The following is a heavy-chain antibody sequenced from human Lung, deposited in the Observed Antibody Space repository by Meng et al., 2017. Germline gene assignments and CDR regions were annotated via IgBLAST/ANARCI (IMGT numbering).Heavy chain of an antibody. CDR1: CGYFSTQY. Sequence: VQSQQWGAGLLRACEPLALHCSVSCGYFSTQYWSWTREPPGNGLEWIGEINHSGSTNYNPSLGSRATISVDTSQNNLSLKLSSVTAADSAVYYCARGPTTMAHDFDYWGQGTLVTVSS. CDR2: INHSGST. D-gene: IGHD4-11*01. CDR3: ARGPTTMAHDFDY. V-gene: IGHV4-34*01. J-gene: IGHJ4*02.